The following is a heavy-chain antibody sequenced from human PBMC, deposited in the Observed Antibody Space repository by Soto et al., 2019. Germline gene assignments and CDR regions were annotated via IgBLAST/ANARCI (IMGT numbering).Heavy chain of an antibody. CDR2: IWYDGSNK. V-gene: IGHV3-33*01. J-gene: IGHJ6*02. CDR3: ARSGDHDYYYAMDV. D-gene: IGHD2-21*02. Sequence: QVQLVESGGGVVQPGRSLRLSCAASGFAFSNYGMHWVRQAPGKGLEWVAVIWYDGSNKYYADSVKGRFTSSRDNSKNTLYVQMNSLRAEDTAVYYCARSGDHDYYYAMDVWGQGTTVTVSS. CDR1: GFAFSNYG.